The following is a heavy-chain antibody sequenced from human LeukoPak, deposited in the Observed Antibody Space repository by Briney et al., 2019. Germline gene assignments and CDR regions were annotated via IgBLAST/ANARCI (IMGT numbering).Heavy chain of an antibody. J-gene: IGHJ4*02. D-gene: IGHD1-26*01. Sequence: ASVKFSCKASGYTFTSYGIDWVRQAPGQGLEWMGWISGYNGNTNYAQKVQGRVTLTTDTSTSTAYMELRSLRSDDTAVYYCARTYSGSYASPDYWGQGTLVTVSS. CDR3: ARTYSGSYASPDY. CDR2: ISGYNGNT. V-gene: IGHV1-18*01. CDR1: GYTFTSYG.